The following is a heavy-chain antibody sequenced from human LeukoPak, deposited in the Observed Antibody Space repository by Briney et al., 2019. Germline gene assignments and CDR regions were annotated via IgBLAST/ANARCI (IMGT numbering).Heavy chain of an antibody. J-gene: IGHJ4*02. CDR2: ISSSSLTI. Sequence: GGSLRLSCAVSGFTFSDYYMNWIRQAPGKGLEWVSYISSSSLTIYYADSVKGRFTISRDNAKDSLYLQMNSLRAEDTAVYYCAKEALMVYSNAYFDYWGQGTLVTVSS. D-gene: IGHD2-8*01. V-gene: IGHV3-11*01. CDR1: GFTFSDYY. CDR3: AKEALMVYSNAYFDY.